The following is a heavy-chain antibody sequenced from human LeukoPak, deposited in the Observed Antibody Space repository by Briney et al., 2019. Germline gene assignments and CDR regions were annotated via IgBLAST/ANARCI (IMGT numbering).Heavy chain of an antibody. D-gene: IGHD5-24*01. CDR3: AREADMARPFDY. V-gene: IGHV4-4*07. CDR2: LSTTGAT. J-gene: IGHJ4*02. Sequence: SETLSLTCTVSGASISSHYWNWIRQPAGKGLEWIGRLSTTGATNYSPSLRSRVTLSRDTSRNQFSLKLNSVTAADTAIYYCAREADMARPFDYWGQGTLVTVSS. CDR1: GASISSHY.